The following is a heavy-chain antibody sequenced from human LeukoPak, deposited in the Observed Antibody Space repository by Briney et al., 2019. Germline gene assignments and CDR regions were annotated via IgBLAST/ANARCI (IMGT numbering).Heavy chain of an antibody. V-gene: IGHV4-30-2*01. CDR2: IYHSGST. Sequence: SQTLSLTCTVSGGSISSGGYYWSWIRQPPGKGLEWIGYIYHSGSTYYNPSLKSRVTISVDRSKNQFSLKLSSVTAADTAVYYCARKPIINNAWYYFDYWGQGTLVTVSS. CDR1: GGSISSGGYY. CDR3: ARKPIINNAWYYFDY. D-gene: IGHD1/OR15-1a*01. J-gene: IGHJ4*02.